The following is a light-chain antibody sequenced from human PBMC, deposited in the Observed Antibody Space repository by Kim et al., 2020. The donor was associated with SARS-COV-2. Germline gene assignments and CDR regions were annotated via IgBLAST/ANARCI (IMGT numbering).Light chain of an antibody. J-gene: IGKJ5*01. CDR1: QDIRND. CDR3: LQHNTYPIT. CDR2: GAS. Sequence: AAGGDRVTITSRESQDIRNDLGWYQQKPGRAPKRLIYGASSLQSGVPSRFSGSGSGTEFTLTISSLQPEDFATYFCLQHNTYPITFGQGTRLEIK. V-gene: IGKV1-17*01.